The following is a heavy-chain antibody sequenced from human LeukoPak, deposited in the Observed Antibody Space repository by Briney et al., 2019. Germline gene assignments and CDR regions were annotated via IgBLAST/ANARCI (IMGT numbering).Heavy chain of an antibody. J-gene: IGHJ4*02. CDR1: GGPFSGYF. CDR3: ARRYYYNLGSFPFAF. V-gene: IGHV4-34*01. D-gene: IGHD3-10*01. CDR2: IHNSGTT. Sequence: SETLSLTCAVSGGPFSGYFWSWIRQSSGKGLEWIGEIHNSGTTNYNPSLNSRVTISEDTSKNQFYLNLSSVTAADTAVYYCARRYYYNLGSFPFAFWGQGTLVTVSS.